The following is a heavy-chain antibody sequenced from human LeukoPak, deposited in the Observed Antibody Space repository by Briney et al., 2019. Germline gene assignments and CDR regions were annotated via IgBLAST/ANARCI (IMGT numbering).Heavy chain of an antibody. CDR1: GGTFSSYA. Sequence: GASVTVSCKASGGTFSSYAISWVRQAPGQGLEWMGRIIPIFGIANYAQKFQGRVTITADKSTSTAYMELSSLRSEDTAVYYCARDRLGIVGATWGQGTMVTVSS. J-gene: IGHJ3*01. CDR3: ARDRLGIVGAT. D-gene: IGHD1-26*01. V-gene: IGHV1-69*04. CDR2: IIPIFGIA.